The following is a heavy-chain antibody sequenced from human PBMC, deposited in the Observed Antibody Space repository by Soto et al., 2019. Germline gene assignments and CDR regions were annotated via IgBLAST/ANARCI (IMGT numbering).Heavy chain of an antibody. Sequence: GGSLRLSCAASGFTFSSFGMHWVRQAPGKGLEWVATLWYDGSNKYYADSVKGRFTISRDNSKNTRYLQMKSLGAEDTAVYYCAKAGGEDYDVLTAYYKGHFDYWGQGTLVTVSS. CDR1: GFTFSSFG. CDR3: AKAGGEDYDVLTAYYKGHFDY. D-gene: IGHD3-9*01. J-gene: IGHJ4*02. V-gene: IGHV3-33*06. CDR2: LWYDGSNK.